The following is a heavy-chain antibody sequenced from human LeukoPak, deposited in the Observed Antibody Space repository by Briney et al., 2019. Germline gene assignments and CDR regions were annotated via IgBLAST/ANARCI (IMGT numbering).Heavy chain of an antibody. J-gene: IGHJ4*02. CDR1: GGTFSSYT. Sequence: SVKLSYKASGGTFSSYTISWVRQAPGQGLEWMGRTIPILGIANYAQKFQGRVTITADKSTSTAYMELSSLRSEDTAVYYCARENGGNDSNYDYWGQGTLVTVSS. CDR3: ARENGGNDSNYDY. CDR2: TIPILGIA. V-gene: IGHV1-69*04. D-gene: IGHD4-11*01.